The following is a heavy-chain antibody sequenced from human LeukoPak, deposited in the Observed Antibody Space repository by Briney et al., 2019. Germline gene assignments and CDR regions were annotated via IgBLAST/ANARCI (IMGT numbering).Heavy chain of an antibody. CDR2: IGRSGNSI. Sequence: GGSLRLSCAASGFTFSDYYMSWVRQAPGRGLEWVSHIGRSGNSIYYADSVKGRFTVSRDNAKSSLYLHMNSLRAEDTAVYYCAKSGQLALYSDFDYWGQGTLVTVSS. V-gene: IGHV3-11*01. D-gene: IGHD6-6*01. CDR3: AKSGQLALYSDFDY. J-gene: IGHJ4*02. CDR1: GFTFSDYY.